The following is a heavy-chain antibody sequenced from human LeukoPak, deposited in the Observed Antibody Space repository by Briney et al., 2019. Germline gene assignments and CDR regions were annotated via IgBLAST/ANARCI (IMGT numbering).Heavy chain of an antibody. CDR2: INPSGGST. CDR1: GYTFTSYY. J-gene: IGHJ4*02. V-gene: IGHV1-46*01. Sequence: ASVKVSCKASGYTFTSYYMHWVRQAPGQGLEWMGIINPSGGSTSYAQKFQGRVTMTTDTSTSTAYMELRSLRSDDTAVYYCARGAKIGTIVVVTRSLDYWGQGTLVTVSS. D-gene: IGHD3-22*01. CDR3: ARGAKIGTIVVVTRSLDY.